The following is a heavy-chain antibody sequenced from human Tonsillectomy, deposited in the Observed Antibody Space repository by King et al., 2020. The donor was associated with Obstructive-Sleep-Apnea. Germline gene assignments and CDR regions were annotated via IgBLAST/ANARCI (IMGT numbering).Heavy chain of an antibody. CDR2: IYYSGST. Sequence: VQLQESGPGLVKPSETLSLTCTVSGGSLSSFYWNWIRQPPGKGLEWTGYIYYSGSTNYNPSLKSRVTISVDTSKNQFSLRLSSVTAADTAVYYCARERADYEGNWFDPWGHGTLVTVSS. J-gene: IGHJ5*02. V-gene: IGHV4-59*01. D-gene: IGHD4-17*01. CDR3: ARERADYEGNWFDP. CDR1: GGSLSSFY.